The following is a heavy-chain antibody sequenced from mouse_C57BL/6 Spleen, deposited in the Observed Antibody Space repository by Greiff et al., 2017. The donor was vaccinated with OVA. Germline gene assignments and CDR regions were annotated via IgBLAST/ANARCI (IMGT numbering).Heavy chain of an antibody. Sequence: VQLQQSGAELVRPGSSVKLSCKASGYTFTSYWMDWVKQRPGQGLEWIGNIYPSDSETHYNQKFKDKATLTVDKSSSTAYMQLSSLTSEDSAVYYCARGGDYDGFAYWGQGTLVTVSA. J-gene: IGHJ3*01. CDR1: GYTFTSYW. V-gene: IGHV1-61*01. CDR3: ARGGDYDGFAY. CDR2: IYPSDSET. D-gene: IGHD2-4*01.